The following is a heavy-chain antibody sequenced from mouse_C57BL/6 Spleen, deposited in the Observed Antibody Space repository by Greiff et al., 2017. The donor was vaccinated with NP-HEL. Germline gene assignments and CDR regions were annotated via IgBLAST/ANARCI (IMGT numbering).Heavy chain of an antibody. Sequence: DVKLVESGGGLVKPGGSLKLSCAASGFTFSDYGMHWVRQAPEKGLEWVAYISSGSSTIYYADTVKGRFTISRDNAKNTLFLQMTSLRSEDTAMYYCARRTMIDYAMDYWGQGTSVTVSS. CDR1: GFTFSDYG. D-gene: IGHD2-4*01. CDR2: ISSGSSTI. J-gene: IGHJ4*01. CDR3: ARRTMIDYAMDY. V-gene: IGHV5-17*01.